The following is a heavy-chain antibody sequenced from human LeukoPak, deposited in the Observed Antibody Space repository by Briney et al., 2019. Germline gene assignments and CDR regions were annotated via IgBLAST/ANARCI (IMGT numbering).Heavy chain of an antibody. CDR3: ASQTVTTSFSAFDI. J-gene: IGHJ3*02. CDR2: ISSSGSTI. V-gene: IGHV3-48*03. CDR1: GFTFSSYE. Sequence: GGSLRLSCAASGFTFSSYEMNWVRQAPGKGLEGVSYISSSGSTIYYADSVKGRFTISRDDAKTSLYLQMNSLRAEDTAVYYCASQTVTTSFSAFDIWVQGTMVTVSS. D-gene: IGHD4-17*01.